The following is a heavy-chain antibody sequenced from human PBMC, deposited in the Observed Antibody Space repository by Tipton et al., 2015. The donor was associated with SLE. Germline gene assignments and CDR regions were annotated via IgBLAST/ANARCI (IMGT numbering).Heavy chain of an antibody. CDR3: ARVHSAGDYDSSGFSN. V-gene: IGHV4-59*08. D-gene: IGHD3-22*01. Sequence: TLSLTCTVSGDSVRGFYWSWIRQPPGKGLEWIGYIFYTGSTNYNPSLKSRLTISVDTSKNQFSLKLRSVTAADTAVYYCARVHSAGDYDSSGFSNWGQGSLVTVSS. CDR1: GDSVRGFY. J-gene: IGHJ4*02. CDR2: IFYTGST.